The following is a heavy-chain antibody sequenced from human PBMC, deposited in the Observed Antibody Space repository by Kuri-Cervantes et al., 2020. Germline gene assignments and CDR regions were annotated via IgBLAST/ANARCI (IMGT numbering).Heavy chain of an antibody. CDR3: VTPGTSSWPY. Sequence: GESLKISCAASGFTFSSYDMHWVRQAPGKGLEWVAVIWYDGSNKYYADSVKGRFTISRDNSKNTLFLQMNSLRVEDTAVYYCVTPGTSSWPYWGQGTLVTVSS. CDR2: IWYDGSNK. D-gene: IGHD6-13*01. V-gene: IGHV3-33*08. J-gene: IGHJ4*02. CDR1: GFTFSSYD.